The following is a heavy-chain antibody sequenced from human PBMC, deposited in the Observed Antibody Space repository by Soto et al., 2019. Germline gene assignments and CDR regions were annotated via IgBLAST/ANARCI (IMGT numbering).Heavy chain of an antibody. D-gene: IGHD6-19*01. CDR2: VSHDGRNT. J-gene: IGHJ4*02. V-gene: IGHV3-30*18. CDR3: AKGGRQWLVTSDFNY. CDR1: GFTISDYA. Sequence: VQLEESGGGVVQPGRSLRLSCAASGFTISDYAMHWVRQAPGKGLEWVAVVSHDGRNTHYADSVKGRFTISRDSSKNTVSLEMTSLRAEATAVYYCAKGGRQWLVTSDFNYWGQGALVTISS.